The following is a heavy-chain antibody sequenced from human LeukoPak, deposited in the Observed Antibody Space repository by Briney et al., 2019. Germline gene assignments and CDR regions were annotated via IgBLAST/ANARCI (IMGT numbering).Heavy chain of an antibody. J-gene: IGHJ4*02. CDR1: GFTFSSYW. CDR2: IKQDGSEK. CDR3: ARDDNWGWGH. Sequence: PGGSLRLSCEASGFTFSSYWMSWVRQAPGKGPEWLANIKQDGSEKYYVDSVKGRFTISRDNAKNSLYLQMNSLRDEDTAVYYCARDDNWGWGHWGQGTLVSVSS. V-gene: IGHV3-7*01. D-gene: IGHD7-27*01.